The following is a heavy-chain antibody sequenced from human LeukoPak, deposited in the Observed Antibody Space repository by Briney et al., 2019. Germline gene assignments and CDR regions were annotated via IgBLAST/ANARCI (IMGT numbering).Heavy chain of an antibody. Sequence: AETLSLTCTVSGGSISSNRYNWAWIRQSPGKGLEWIGSIFHRGTTYYNPSLKSRVTISVDTSKNQFSLKLSSVTAADTAVYYCTRDRGIGLDIWGQGTTVTVSS. CDR1: GGSISSNRYN. CDR2: IFHRGTT. D-gene: IGHD2-15*01. J-gene: IGHJ3*02. CDR3: TRDRGIGLDI. V-gene: IGHV4-39*07.